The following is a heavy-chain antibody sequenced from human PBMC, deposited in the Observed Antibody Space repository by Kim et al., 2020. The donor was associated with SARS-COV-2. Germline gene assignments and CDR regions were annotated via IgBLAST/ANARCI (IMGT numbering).Heavy chain of an antibody. Sequence: TLSLTCAVYGGSFSGYYWSWIRQPPGKGLEWIGEINHSGSTNYNPSLKSRVTISVDTSKNQFSLKLSSVTAADTAVYYCARASYAPFIDLWGRGTLVTVSS. CDR2: INHSGST. D-gene: IGHD2-2*01. CDR3: ARASYAPFIDL. J-gene: IGHJ2*01. CDR1: GGSFSGYY. V-gene: IGHV4-34*01.